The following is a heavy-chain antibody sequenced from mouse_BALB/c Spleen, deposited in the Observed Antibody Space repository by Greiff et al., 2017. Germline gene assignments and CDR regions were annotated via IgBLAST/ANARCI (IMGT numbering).Heavy chain of an antibody. D-gene: IGHD2-1*01. CDR3: ARNYRY. J-gene: IGHJ2*01. V-gene: IGHV1-4*02. CDR2: INPSTGYT. Sequence: QVQLQQSAAELARPGASVKMSCKASGYTFTSYWMHWVKQRPGQGLEWIGYINPSTGYTEYNQKFKDKATLTADKSSSTAYMQLSSLTSEDSAVYYCARNYRYWGQGTTLTVSS. CDR1: GYTFTSYW.